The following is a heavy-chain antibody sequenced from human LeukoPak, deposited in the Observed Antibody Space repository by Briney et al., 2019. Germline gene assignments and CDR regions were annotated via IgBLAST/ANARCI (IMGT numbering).Heavy chain of an antibody. J-gene: IGHJ4*02. CDR1: AFIFSGHW. CDR3: ARVEMATITGFVY. CDR2: IKEDGSER. V-gene: IGHV3-7*03. D-gene: IGHD5-24*01. Sequence: AGGSLRLSCEGSAFIFSGHWMNWVRQTPGKGLEWVASIKEDGSERQYVDSVKGRFSISRDNTKGSLFLQLNSLRAEDTAVYYCARVEMATITGFVYWGQGTLVTVSS.